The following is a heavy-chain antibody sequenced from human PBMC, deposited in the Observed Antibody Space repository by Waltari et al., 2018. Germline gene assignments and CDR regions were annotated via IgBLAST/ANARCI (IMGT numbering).Heavy chain of an antibody. J-gene: IGHJ5*02. V-gene: IGHV1-3*01. CDR1: GYTFTSYA. Sequence: QVQLVQSGAEVTKPGASVKVSCKASGYTFTSYAMHWVRQAPGQRLEWMGWINAGNGNTKYSQKFQGRVTSTRDTSASTAYMELSSLRSEDTAVYYCARGSSVAGTGTDPWGQGTLVTVSS. D-gene: IGHD6-19*01. CDR3: ARGSSVAGTGTDP. CDR2: INAGNGNT.